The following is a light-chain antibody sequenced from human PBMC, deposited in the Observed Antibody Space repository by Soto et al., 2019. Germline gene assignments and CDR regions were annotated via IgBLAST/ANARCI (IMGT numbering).Light chain of an antibody. V-gene: IGLV2-14*01. J-gene: IGLJ2*01. Sequence: QSVLTQPASVSGSPGQSISISCTGTSSDVGNYKYVSWYQQHPGKAPKLMIYEVSNRPSGVSNRFSGSKSGNTASLTISGLQAEDETDYYCCSYTSSTTPLFGGGTKVTVL. CDR3: CSYTSSTTPL. CDR1: SSDVGNYKY. CDR2: EVS.